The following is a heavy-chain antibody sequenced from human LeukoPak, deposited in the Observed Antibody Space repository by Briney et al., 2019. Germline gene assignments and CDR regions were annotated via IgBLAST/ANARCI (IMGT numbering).Heavy chain of an antibody. CDR1: GGSISSSSYY. J-gene: IGHJ4*02. CDR3: ARLAAPFDY. V-gene: IGHV4-39*01. CDR2: IYYSGST. D-gene: IGHD6-13*01. Sequence: SETLSLACTVSGGSISSSSYYWGWIRQPPGKGLEWIGSIYYSGSTYYNPSLKSRVTISVDTSKNQFSLKLSSVTAADTAVYYCARLAAPFDYWGQGTLVTVSS.